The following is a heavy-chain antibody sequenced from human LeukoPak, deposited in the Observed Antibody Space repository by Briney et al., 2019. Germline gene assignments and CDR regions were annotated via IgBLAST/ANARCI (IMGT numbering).Heavy chain of an antibody. V-gene: IGHV3-23*01. CDR2: IRGGGGST. J-gene: IGHJ4*02. CDR3: AKVGIRLNIVGTVGPQFDD. Sequence: PGGSLRLSCAASGFTVSSNYMTWVRQAPGKGLEWVSGIRGGGGSTYYADSVKGRFTITRDNSKNTLYLLMNSLRAEDTAVYYCAKVGIRLNIVGTVGPQFDDWGQGTLVTVSS. CDR1: GFTVSSNY. D-gene: IGHD5-12*01.